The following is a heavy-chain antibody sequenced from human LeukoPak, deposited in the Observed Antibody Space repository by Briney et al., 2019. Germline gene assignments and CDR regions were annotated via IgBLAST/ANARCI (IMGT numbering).Heavy chain of an antibody. CDR1: GGSISSYY. D-gene: IGHD2-2*02. V-gene: IGHV4-59*08. CDR3: ARHPRRYISSRQYYFDY. CDR2: IYYSGST. Sequence: SETLSLTCTVSGGSISSYYWSWIRQPPGKGLEWIGYIYYSGSTNYNPSLKSRVTISVDTSKNQFSLKLSSVTAAETAVYYCARHPRRYISSRQYYFDYWGQGTLVTVSS. J-gene: IGHJ4*02.